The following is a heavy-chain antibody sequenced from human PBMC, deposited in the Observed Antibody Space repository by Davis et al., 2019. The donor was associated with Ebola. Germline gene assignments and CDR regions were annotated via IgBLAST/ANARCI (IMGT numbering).Heavy chain of an antibody. J-gene: IGHJ4*02. Sequence: PGGSLRLSCAASGFTFISYAMHWVRQAPGKGLEWVAFISYDGSNKYYADSVKGRFTISRDNSKNTLYLQMNSLRAEDTAVYYCARSLVGTYYSDYWGQGTLVTVSS. CDR1: GFTFISYA. D-gene: IGHD1-26*01. V-gene: IGHV3-30-3*01. CDR3: ARSLVGTYYSDY. CDR2: ISYDGSNK.